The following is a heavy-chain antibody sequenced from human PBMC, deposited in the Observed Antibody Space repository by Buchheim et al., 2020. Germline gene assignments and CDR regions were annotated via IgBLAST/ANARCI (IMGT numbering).Heavy chain of an antibody. CDR2: IWYDESNK. Sequence: QVQLVESGGGVVQPGRSLRLSCAASGFTFSSYGMHWVRQAPGKGLEWVAVIWYDESNKYYADSVKGQFTISRDNSKNTLYLQMNSLRAEDTAVYYCARGFGGYYYGMDVWGQGTT. D-gene: IGHD3-16*01. CDR1: GFTFSSYG. CDR3: ARGFGGYYYGMDV. V-gene: IGHV3-33*01. J-gene: IGHJ6*02.